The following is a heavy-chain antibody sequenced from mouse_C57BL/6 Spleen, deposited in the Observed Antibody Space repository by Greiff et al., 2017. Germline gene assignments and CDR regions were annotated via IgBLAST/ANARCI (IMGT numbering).Heavy chain of an antibody. Sequence: VQLQESGTELVKPGASVKLSCKASGYTFTSYWMHWVKQRPGQGLEWIGNINPSNGGPNYHEKFKSKATLTVDKSSSTAYMQLSSLTSEDSAVYYCARYGYYDYDGRYFDYWGQGTTLTVSS. CDR3: ARYGYYDYDGRYFDY. CDR2: INPSNGGP. D-gene: IGHD2-4*01. CDR1: GYTFTSYW. V-gene: IGHV1-53*01. J-gene: IGHJ2*01.